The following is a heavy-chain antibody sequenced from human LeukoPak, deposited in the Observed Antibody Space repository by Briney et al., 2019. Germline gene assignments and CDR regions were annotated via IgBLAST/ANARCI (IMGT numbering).Heavy chain of an antibody. V-gene: IGHV4-34*01. CDR3: ARGLRFIQGPGYYYMDV. D-gene: IGHD3-16*02. CDR2: INHSGNT. Sequence: SETLSLTCAVYGGSFNAYYWTWIRQTPGKGLEWIGEINHSGNTNYNPSLESRVTISADTSKNQFSLNLGSVTAADTAIYYCARGLRFIQGPGYYYMDVWGKGTTVTVAS. CDR1: GGSFNAYY. J-gene: IGHJ6*03.